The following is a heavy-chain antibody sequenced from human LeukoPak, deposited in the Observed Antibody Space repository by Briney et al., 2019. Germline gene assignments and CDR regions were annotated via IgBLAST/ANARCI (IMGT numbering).Heavy chain of an antibody. J-gene: IGHJ4*02. CDR3: ARHGTAVADY. D-gene: IGHD6-19*01. CDR1: GVSISSYF. CDR2: IYYSGST. V-gene: IGHV4-59*08. Sequence: SETLSLTCTVSGVSISSYFSSWIRQPPGKGLEWLGYIYYSGSTNYNPSLKSRVTISVDTSKNQLSLRLSSVTAADTAVYYCARHGTAVADYWGQGTLVTVSS.